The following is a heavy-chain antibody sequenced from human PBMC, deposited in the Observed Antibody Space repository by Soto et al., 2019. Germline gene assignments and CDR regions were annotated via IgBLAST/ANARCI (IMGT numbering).Heavy chain of an antibody. CDR3: ARDPTTVTTGWFDP. CDR2: ISYDGSNK. V-gene: IGHV3-30-3*01. CDR1: GFTFSSYA. J-gene: IGHJ5*02. D-gene: IGHD4-17*01. Sequence: QVQLVESGGGVVQPGRSLRLSCAASGFTFSSYAMHWVRQAPGKGLEWVAVISYDGSNKYYADSVKGRFTISRDNSKNPLYLQMNSLRAEDTAVYYCARDPTTVTTGWFDPGGQGTLVTVAS.